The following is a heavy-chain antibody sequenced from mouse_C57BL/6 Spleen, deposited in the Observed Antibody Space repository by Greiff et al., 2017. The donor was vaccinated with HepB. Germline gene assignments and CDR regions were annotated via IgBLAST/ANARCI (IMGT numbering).Heavy chain of an antibody. V-gene: IGHV5-9*01. Sequence: EVKVEESGGGLVKPGGSLKLSCAASGFTFSSYTMSWVRQTPEKRLEWVATISGGGGNTYYPDSVKGRFTISRDNAKNTLYLQMSSLRSEDTALYYCARHDGPPWYFDVWGTGTTVTVSS. CDR3: ARHDGPPWYFDV. CDR2: ISGGGGNT. CDR1: GFTFSSYT. J-gene: IGHJ1*03. D-gene: IGHD2-3*01.